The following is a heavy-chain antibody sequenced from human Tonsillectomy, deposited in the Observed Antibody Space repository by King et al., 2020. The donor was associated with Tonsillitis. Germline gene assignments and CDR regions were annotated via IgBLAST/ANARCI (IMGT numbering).Heavy chain of an antibody. J-gene: IGHJ6*02. CDR3: ARDRVNCSSTSCYYYGMDV. CDR2: IYYSGST. CDR1: GGSISSYY. Sequence: VQLQESGPGLVKPSETLSLTCTVSGGSISSYYWSWIRQPPGKGLEWIGYIYYSGSTNYNPSLKSRVTISVDTSKNQFSLKLRSVTAADTAVYYCARDRVNCSSTSCYYYGMDVWGQGTTVTVSS. D-gene: IGHD2-2*01. V-gene: IGHV4-59*01.